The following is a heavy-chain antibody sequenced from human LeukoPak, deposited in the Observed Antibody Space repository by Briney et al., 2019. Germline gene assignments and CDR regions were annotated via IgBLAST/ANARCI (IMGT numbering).Heavy chain of an antibody. J-gene: IGHJ5*02. Sequence: GASVKLSCKASGYTFTSYGISWVRQAPGQGLEWMGWISAYNGNTNYAQKLQGRVTMTTDTSTSTAYMELRSLRSDDTAVYYCARAWLGLTGDGYTADNWFDPWGQGTLVTVSS. V-gene: IGHV1-18*01. CDR2: ISAYNGNT. D-gene: IGHD5-24*01. CDR1: GYTFTSYG. CDR3: ARAWLGLTGDGYTADNWFDP.